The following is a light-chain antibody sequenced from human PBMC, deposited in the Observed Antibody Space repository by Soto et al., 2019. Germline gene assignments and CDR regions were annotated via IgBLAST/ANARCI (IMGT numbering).Light chain of an antibody. J-gene: IGKJ4*01. V-gene: IGKV3D-15*01. Sequence: EIVMTQSPATLSVSPGERATLSCRASQSVSRDLAWYQQKPGQAPRLLIYDISTRATGIPTRFSGSGSGTEFTLTISSLHSEDFAVYYCQQYNDWPLTFGGGTKVEIK. CDR3: QQYNDWPLT. CDR2: DIS. CDR1: QSVSRD.